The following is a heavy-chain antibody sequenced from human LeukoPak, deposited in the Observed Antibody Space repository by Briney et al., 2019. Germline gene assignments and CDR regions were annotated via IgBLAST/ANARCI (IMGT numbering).Heavy chain of an antibody. V-gene: IGHV4-4*07. CDR1: GGSISSYY. CDR3: ARDRITMVRGVTYYYYGMDV. J-gene: IGHJ6*02. CDR2: IYPSGST. D-gene: IGHD3-10*01. Sequence: SETLSLTCTVSGGSISSYYWSWIRQPAGKGLEWIGHIYPSGSTNYNPSLKSRVTISVDTSKNQFSLKLSSVTAADTAVYYCARDRITMVRGVTYYYYGMDVWGQGTTVTVSS.